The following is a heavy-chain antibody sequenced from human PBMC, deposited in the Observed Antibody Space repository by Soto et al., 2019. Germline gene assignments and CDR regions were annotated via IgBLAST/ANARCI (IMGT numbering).Heavy chain of an antibody. V-gene: IGHV2-5*02. D-gene: IGHD2-15*01. CDR2: IYWDDDK. Sequence: QITLKESGPTLVKPTQTLTLTCTFSGFSLSSSGVGVGWIRQPPGKALQWLTFIYWDDDKRYSPSLKSRLTITKDNSKNQVVLTLTNMDPVDTDTYYCARLVVAGITYYFGSWGQGTLLTVSS. CDR1: GFSLSSSGVG. CDR3: ARLVVAGITYYFGS. J-gene: IGHJ4*02.